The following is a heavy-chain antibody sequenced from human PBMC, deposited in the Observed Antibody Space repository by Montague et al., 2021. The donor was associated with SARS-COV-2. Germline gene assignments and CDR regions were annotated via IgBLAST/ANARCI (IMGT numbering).Heavy chain of an antibody. J-gene: IGHJ4*02. CDR1: GYSISSGYY. Sequence: SETLSLTCTVSGYSISSGYYWGWIRQPPLKGLEWIGSIYHSGSTXXNPXXXSRVTISVDTSKNQFSLQLSSVTAADTAVYYCARSQDCSTTSCHFDYWGQGTLVTVSS. CDR3: ARSQDCSTTSCHFDY. V-gene: IGHV4-38-2*02. D-gene: IGHD2-2*01. CDR2: IYHSGST.